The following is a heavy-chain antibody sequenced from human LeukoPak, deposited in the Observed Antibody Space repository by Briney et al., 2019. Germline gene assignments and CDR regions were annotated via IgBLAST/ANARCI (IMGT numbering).Heavy chain of an antibody. J-gene: IGHJ3*02. CDR3: ARLPNYDILTGHLDAFDI. CDR1: GGTFSSYA. Sequence: GASVKVSCKASGGTFSSYAISWVRQAPGQGLEWMGGIIPIFGTANYAQKFQGRVTITTDESTSTAYMELSSLRSEDTAVYYCARLPNYDILTGHLDAFDIWGQGTMVTVSS. D-gene: IGHD3-9*01. V-gene: IGHV1-69*05. CDR2: IIPIFGTA.